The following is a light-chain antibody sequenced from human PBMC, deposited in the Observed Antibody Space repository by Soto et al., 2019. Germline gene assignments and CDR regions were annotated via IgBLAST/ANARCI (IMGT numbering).Light chain of an antibody. CDR1: QSIANY. CDR2: AAS. CDR3: QQNYSPPPVT. Sequence: DIQMTQSPSSLSASVGDRVTITCRASQSIANYLNWYQQKPGKAPKLLIYAASTLQSGVPSRFSGSGFGTDFTLTVSSLQPDDFATYYCQQNYSPPPVTFGQGTRLEIK. J-gene: IGKJ5*01. V-gene: IGKV1-39*01.